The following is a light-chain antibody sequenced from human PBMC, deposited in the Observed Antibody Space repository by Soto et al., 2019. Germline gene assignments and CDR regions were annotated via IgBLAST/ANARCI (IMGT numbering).Light chain of an antibody. CDR2: GAS. CDR1: QSIGLA. CDR3: QQYGISPRT. J-gene: IGKJ1*01. V-gene: IGKV3-20*01. Sequence: EIVMTQSPATLSVSPWERATLSCRASQSIGLAIAWYQQKPGQAPRLLIYGASSRATGIPDRFSGSGSGTDFTLTISRLEPEDFAVYYCQQYGISPRTFGQGTKVDIK.